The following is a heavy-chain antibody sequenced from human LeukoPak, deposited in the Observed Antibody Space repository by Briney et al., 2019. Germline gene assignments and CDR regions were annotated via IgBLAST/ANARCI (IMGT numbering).Heavy chain of an antibody. Sequence: MASETLSLTCTVSGGSISSSSYYWGWIRQPPGKGLEWIGSIYYSGSTYYNPSLKSRVTISVDTSKNQFSLKLSSVTAADTAVYYCARHVAGIQLLDYWGQGTLVTVSS. CDR1: GGSISSSSYY. J-gene: IGHJ4*02. CDR3: ARHVAGIQLLDY. CDR2: IYYSGST. V-gene: IGHV4-39*01. D-gene: IGHD5-18*01.